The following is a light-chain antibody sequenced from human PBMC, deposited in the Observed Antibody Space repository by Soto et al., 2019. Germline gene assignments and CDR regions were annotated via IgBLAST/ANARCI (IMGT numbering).Light chain of an antibody. CDR3: HQRQSLPRT. CDR2: QTS. J-gene: IGKJ1*01. V-gene: IGKV3-11*01. Sequence: EIVLTRSPATLSSFPGDRVTLSCRASQYINTRLAWYQHRPGQSPRLLIYQTSLRAAGIPARFSASGSGTDFTLTISDVQPEDFALYYCHQRQSLPRTFGQGTKVDIK. CDR1: QYINTR.